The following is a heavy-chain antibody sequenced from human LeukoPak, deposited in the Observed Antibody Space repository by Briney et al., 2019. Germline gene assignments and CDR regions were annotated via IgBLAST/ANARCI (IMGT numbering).Heavy chain of an antibody. CDR3: VRNQGAGISYFDF. D-gene: IGHD1-14*01. V-gene: IGHV3-33*01. J-gene: IGHJ4*02. CDR2: IWYDGGNK. Sequence: GGSLRLSCAASGFLFSIYGIHWARLAPGKGLEWGAAIWYDGGNKYYADSVRGRFTISRDNSKNTVYLQMNSLRVEDTAIYYCVRNQGAGISYFDFWGQGTQVTVSS. CDR1: GFLFSIYG.